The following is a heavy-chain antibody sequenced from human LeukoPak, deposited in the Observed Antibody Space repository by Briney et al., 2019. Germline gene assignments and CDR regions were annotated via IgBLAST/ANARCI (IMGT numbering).Heavy chain of an antibody. V-gene: IGHV3-48*02. J-gene: IGHJ3*02. D-gene: IGHD1-26*01. CDR2: ITGSSRTK. CDR1: GFTFSDFN. CDR3: ASPSGSLAFDI. Sequence: GGSLRLSCVASGFTFSDFNMNWVRQAPGKGLEWVSPITGSSRTKSYADSVKGRFTISRDNAKNSLYLQMNSLRDEDTAVYYGASPSGSLAFDIWGQGTMVTVSS.